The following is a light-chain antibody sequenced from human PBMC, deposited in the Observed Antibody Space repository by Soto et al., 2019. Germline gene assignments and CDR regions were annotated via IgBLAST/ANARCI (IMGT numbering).Light chain of an antibody. CDR1: QSISSY. CDR3: QQSYSSPPT. CDR2: AAS. J-gene: IGKJ1*01. V-gene: IGKV1-39*01. Sequence: DIQMTQSPSTLSASVGDRVTIACRASQSISSYLNWYQQKPGKAPKLLIFAASSLQSGVPSRFSGSRSGPDFTLTISSLQPEDFATYYCQQSYSSPPTFGQGTMVDI.